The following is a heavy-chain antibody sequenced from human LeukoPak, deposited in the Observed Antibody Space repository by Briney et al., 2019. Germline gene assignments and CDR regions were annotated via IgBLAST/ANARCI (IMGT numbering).Heavy chain of an antibody. J-gene: IGHJ6*03. CDR1: GFTFSSYG. V-gene: IGHV3-23*01. Sequence: GGSLRLSCAASGFTFSSYGMSWVRQAPGKGLEWVSAISGSGGSTYYADSVKGRFTISRDNSKNTLYLQMNSLRAEDTAVYYCAKGRRGYSYGSYYYYMDVWGKGTTVTVFS. D-gene: IGHD5-18*01. CDR2: ISGSGGST. CDR3: AKGRRGYSYGSYYYYMDV.